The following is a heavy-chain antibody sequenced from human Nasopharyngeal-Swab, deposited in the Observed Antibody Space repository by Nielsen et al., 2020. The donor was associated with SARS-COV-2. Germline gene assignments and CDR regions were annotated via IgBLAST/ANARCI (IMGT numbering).Heavy chain of an antibody. D-gene: IGHD6-6*01. CDR1: GCSISSYY. Sequence: SETLSLTCTVSGCSISSYYWSWIRQPPGKGLEWIGYIYYSGSTNYNPSLKSRVTISVDTSKNQFSLKLSSVTAADTAVYYCARGWIAARPHYYYYYGMDVWGQGTTVTVSS. CDR2: IYYSGST. J-gene: IGHJ6*02. V-gene: IGHV4-59*01. CDR3: ARGWIAARPHYYYYYGMDV.